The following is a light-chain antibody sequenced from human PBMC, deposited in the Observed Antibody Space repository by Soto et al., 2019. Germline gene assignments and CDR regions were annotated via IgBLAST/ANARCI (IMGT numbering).Light chain of an antibody. V-gene: IGLV2-14*03. CDR1: SSDVGGYNY. J-gene: IGLJ2*01. CDR2: DVG. CDR3: SSYTISSTVV. Sequence: QSALTQPASVSGSPGQSITISCTGTSSDVGGYNYVSWYQHHPGKAPKLMIYDVGNRPSGVSSRFSGSKSGNTASLTISGLQAEDEADYYCSSYTISSTVVFGGGTKLTVL.